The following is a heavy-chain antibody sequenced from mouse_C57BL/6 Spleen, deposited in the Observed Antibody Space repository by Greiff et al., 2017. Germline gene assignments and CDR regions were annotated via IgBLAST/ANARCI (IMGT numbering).Heavy chain of an antibody. J-gene: IGHJ4*01. CDR2: IYPGSGST. CDR1: GYTFTSYW. CDR3: AREGTTVVAKDYAMDY. Sequence: QVQLQQPGAELVKPGASVKMSCKASGYTFTSYWITWVKQRPGQGLEWIGDIYPGSGSTNYNEKFKSKATLTVDTSSSTAYMQLSSLTSEDSAVYYCAREGTTVVAKDYAMDYWGQRASVTVSS. V-gene: IGHV1-55*01. D-gene: IGHD1-1*01.